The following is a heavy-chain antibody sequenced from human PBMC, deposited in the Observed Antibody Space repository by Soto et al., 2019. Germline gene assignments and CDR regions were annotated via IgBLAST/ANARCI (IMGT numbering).Heavy chain of an antibody. V-gene: IGHV1-18*01. D-gene: IGHD3-22*01. J-gene: IGHJ4*02. CDR2: ISAYNGNT. CDR1: GYTFTSYG. CDR3: ARVYCYDSSGYYDY. Sequence: SVKVSCKASGYTFTSYGISWVRQAPVQGLEWMGWISAYNGNTNYAQKLQGRVTMTTDTSTSTAYMELRSLRSDDTAVYYCARVYCYDSSGYYDYWGQGTLVTVSS.